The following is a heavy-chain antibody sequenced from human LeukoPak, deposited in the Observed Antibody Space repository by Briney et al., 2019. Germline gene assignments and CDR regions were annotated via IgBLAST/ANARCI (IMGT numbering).Heavy chain of an antibody. Sequence: GGSLRLSCAVSGLTFSSSWMDWVRQAPGKGLEWVASINPDGNKKYSADSVKGRFTISRDNSKNTLYLQMNSLRAEDTAVYYCARDGSSGWYHSGDYGMDVWGQGTTVTVSS. CDR3: ARDGSSGWYHSGDYGMDV. CDR2: INPDGNKK. D-gene: IGHD6-19*01. CDR1: GLTFSSSW. V-gene: IGHV3-7*01. J-gene: IGHJ6*02.